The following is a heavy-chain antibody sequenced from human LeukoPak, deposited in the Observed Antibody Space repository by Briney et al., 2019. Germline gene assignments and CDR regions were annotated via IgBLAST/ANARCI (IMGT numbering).Heavy chain of an antibody. D-gene: IGHD6-13*01. CDR1: GFTFSSYS. V-gene: IGHV3-21*01. CDR3: AGVWSPPYTSNWPDYFDY. J-gene: IGHJ4*02. CDR2: ISSSSRYI. Sequence: TGGSLRLSCAASGFTFSSYSMNWVRQAPGKGLEWASSISSSSRYIYYGDSVKGRFTISRDNAKNSLYLHMNSLRAEDTAVYYCAGVWSPPYTSNWPDYFDYWGQGTLVTVSS.